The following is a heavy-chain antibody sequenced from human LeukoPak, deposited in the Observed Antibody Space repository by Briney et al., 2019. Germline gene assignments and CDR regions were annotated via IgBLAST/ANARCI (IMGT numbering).Heavy chain of an antibody. V-gene: IGHV3-48*01. Sequence: PGGSLTLSCAASGFTFSTYSLNWVRQAPGKGLEWVAYITSSSGAIYYADSVRGRFTISRDNAKNSMYLEMNSLRAEDTAVYYCARRLGYCSSTSCYSFDYWGQGTLVTVSS. D-gene: IGHD2-2*01. CDR1: GFTFSTYS. J-gene: IGHJ4*02. CDR3: ARRLGYCSSTSCYSFDY. CDR2: ITSSSGAI.